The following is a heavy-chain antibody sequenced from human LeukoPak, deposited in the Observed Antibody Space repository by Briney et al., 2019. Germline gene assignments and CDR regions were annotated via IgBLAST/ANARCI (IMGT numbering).Heavy chain of an antibody. D-gene: IGHD5-18*01. Sequence: GGSLRLSCAASAFTFSDYYMSWLRQAPGKGLEWVSYISSSGVTIYYADSVKGRFTISRDSAQNSLYLQMNSLRAEDTAMYYCAREVGYSYGLSPIDYWGQGTLVIVSS. CDR3: AREVGYSYGLSPIDY. CDR1: AFTFSDYY. V-gene: IGHV3-11*04. J-gene: IGHJ4*02. CDR2: ISSSGVTI.